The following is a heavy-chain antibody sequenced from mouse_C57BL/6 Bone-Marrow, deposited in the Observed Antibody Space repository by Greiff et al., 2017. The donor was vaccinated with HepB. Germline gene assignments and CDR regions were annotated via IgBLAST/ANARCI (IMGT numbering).Heavy chain of an antibody. Sequence: VNVVESGAELAKPGASVKLSCKASGYTFTSYWMHWVKQRPGQGLEWIGYINPSSGYTKYNQKFKDKATLTADKSSSTAYMQLSSLTYEDSAVYYCAVGTVVAYWYFDVWGTGTTVTVSS. V-gene: IGHV1-7*01. CDR2: INPSSGYT. CDR3: AVGTVVAYWYFDV. J-gene: IGHJ1*03. CDR1: GYTFTSYW. D-gene: IGHD1-1*01.